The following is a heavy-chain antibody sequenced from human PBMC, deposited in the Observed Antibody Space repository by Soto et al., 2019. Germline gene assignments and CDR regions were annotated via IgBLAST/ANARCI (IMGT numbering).Heavy chain of an antibody. V-gene: IGHV3-23*01. J-gene: IGHJ4*02. Sequence: PVGSLRLSCSASGFTFRNFGMAWVRQAPGKGLHWVSTIRGDGGQTHYTDSVMGRFTISRDNSRNMVFLQMDNLRVEDTAIYFCARDVGTDSDDMFGYWGQGARVTSPQ. CDR2: IRGDGGQT. CDR3: ARDVGTDSDDMFGY. D-gene: IGHD4-17*01. CDR1: GFTFRNFG.